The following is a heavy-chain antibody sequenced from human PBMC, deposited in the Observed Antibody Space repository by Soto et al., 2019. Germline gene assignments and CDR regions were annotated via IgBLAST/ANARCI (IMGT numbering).Heavy chain of an antibody. CDR3: ARHPSDYGDYVYYYYGMDV. J-gene: IGHJ6*02. D-gene: IGHD4-17*01. Sequence: SETLSLTCTVSGGSISSYYWSWIRQPPGKGLEWIGYIYYSGSTYYNPSLKSRVTISVDTSKNQFSLKLSSVTAADTAVYYCARHPSDYGDYVYYYYGMDVWGQGTTVTVSS. CDR2: IYYSGST. CDR1: GGSISSYY. V-gene: IGHV4-59*08.